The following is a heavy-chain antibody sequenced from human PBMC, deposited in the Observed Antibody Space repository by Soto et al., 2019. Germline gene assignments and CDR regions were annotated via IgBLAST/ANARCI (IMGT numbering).Heavy chain of an antibody. Sequence: QDQLVQSGVEVKKPGASVKVSCRASAYSFTNYGITWVRQAPGQGFEWMGWISAYNGNTNYVQKFQGRVTMTTDASTSTAYLELRSLRSDDTAVYYCARDRGVAPPVAGNTHYYYYMDVWGKGTTVTVSS. V-gene: IGHV1-18*01. CDR3: ARDRGVAPPVAGNTHYYYYMDV. D-gene: IGHD6-19*01. J-gene: IGHJ6*03. CDR2: ISAYNGNT. CDR1: AYSFTNYG.